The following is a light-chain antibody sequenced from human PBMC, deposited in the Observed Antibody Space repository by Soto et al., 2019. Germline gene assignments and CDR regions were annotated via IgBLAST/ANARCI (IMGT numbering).Light chain of an antibody. CDR1: QSVSSNS. J-gene: IGKJ1*01. Sequence: VFTQSPGTLSLSPGERATLSCRARQSVSSNSLVWYQQKPGQAPRLLIYGASSRATGIPDRFSGSGSGTDFTLTISRLEPEDFAVYYCQQYGNSRTWTFGQGTKVDI. CDR3: QQYGNSRTWT. V-gene: IGKV3-20*01. CDR2: GAS.